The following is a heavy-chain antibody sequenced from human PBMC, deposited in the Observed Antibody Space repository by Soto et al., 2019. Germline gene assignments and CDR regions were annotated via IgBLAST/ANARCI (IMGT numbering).Heavy chain of an antibody. CDR3: ARGEYCSSTSCYGRYYYYGMDV. D-gene: IGHD2-2*01. V-gene: IGHV1-18*01. J-gene: IGHJ6*02. Sequence: VASVKVSYKASGYTFTSYGISWVRQAPGQGLEWMGWISAYNGNTNYAQKLQGRVTMTTDTSTSTAYMELRSLRSDDTAVYYCARGEYCSSTSCYGRYYYYGMDVWGQGTTVTVSS. CDR1: GYTFTSYG. CDR2: ISAYNGNT.